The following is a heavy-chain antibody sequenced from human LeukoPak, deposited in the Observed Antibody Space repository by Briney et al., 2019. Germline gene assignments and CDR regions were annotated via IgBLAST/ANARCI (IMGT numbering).Heavy chain of an antibody. J-gene: IGHJ5*02. V-gene: IGHV3-7*01. CDR2: IKQDGSEK. CDR1: GFTFSSYW. CDR3: ASHSSSSRYNWFDP. Sequence: GGALRLSCAASGFTFSSYWMSWVRQAPGKGLEWVANIKQDGSEKYYVDSVKGRFTISRDNAKNSLYLQMNSLRAEATAVYYCASHSSSSRYNWFDPWGQGTLVPVSS. D-gene: IGHD6-6*01.